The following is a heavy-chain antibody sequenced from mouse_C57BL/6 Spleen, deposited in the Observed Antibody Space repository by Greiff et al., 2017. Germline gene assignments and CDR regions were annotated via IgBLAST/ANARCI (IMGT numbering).Heavy chain of an antibody. CDR2: INPNNGTT. D-gene: IGHD2-2*01. CDR3: ATYGYDYAMDY. J-gene: IGHJ4*01. V-gene: IGHV1-39*01. CDR1: GYSFTDYN. Sequence: EVKLQEPGPELVKPGASVKISCKASGYSFTDYNMHWVKQSTGKSLEWIGVINPNNGTTSYNQKFKGKATLTVDQSSSTAYMQLNSLTSETSAVYCGATYGYDYAMDYWGQGTSVTVSS.